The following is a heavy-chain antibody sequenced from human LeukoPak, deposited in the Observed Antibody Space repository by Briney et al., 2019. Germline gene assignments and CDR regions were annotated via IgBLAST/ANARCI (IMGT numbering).Heavy chain of an antibody. CDR3: ARSHPRDGYNFDY. CDR2: IIPIFGTA. V-gene: IGHV1-69*13. CDR1: GGTFSSYA. Sequence: GASVKVSCKASGGTFSSYAISWVRQAPGQGLEWMGGIIPIFGTANYAQKFQGRVTITADESTSTAYMELSSLRSEDTAVYYCARSHPRDGYNFDYWGQGTLVTVSS. D-gene: IGHD5-24*01. J-gene: IGHJ4*02.